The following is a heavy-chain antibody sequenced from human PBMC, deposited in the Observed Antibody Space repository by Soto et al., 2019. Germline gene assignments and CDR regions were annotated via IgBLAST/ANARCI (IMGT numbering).Heavy chain of an antibody. V-gene: IGHV4-30-2*01. D-gene: IGHD3-3*01. J-gene: IGHJ5*02. Sequence: PSETLSLTCTVSGDSISSGGYSWGWIRQAPGKGLEGIVYIYHSGLTYYNPSLKSRVTISVDRSMRPFSLKLTSLIAADPAVYYCASRGGYTNNYFDPWGQGTLVTVSS. CDR3: ASRGGYTNNYFDP. CDR2: IYHSGLT. CDR1: GDSISSGGYS.